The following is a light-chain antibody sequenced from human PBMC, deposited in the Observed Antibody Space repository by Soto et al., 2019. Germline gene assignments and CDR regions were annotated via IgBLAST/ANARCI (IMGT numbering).Light chain of an antibody. V-gene: IGKV4-1*01. Sequence: DIVMTQSPDSLAVSLGERATINCKSSQSVLYSSNNKNYLAWYQQKPGQPPKLLIYWASTRESGVPDRFSGSGSGTDFTLTISSRQAEDVAVYYCQQGYRPWMFGQGTKVDIK. CDR2: WAS. J-gene: IGKJ1*01. CDR1: QSVLYSSNNKNY. CDR3: QQGYRPWM.